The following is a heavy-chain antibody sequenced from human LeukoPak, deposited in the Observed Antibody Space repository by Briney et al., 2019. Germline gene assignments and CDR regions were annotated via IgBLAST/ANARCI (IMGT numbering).Heavy chain of an antibody. J-gene: IGHJ5*02. V-gene: IGHV3-7*04. Sequence: PGGSLRLSCAASGFTFSSYWMSWVRQAPGKGQEWVASINQDGGEIHYVDSVKGRFTISRDNAKNSLYLQMNSLTAEDTAVHYCVRAHHPGGWFDPWGQGTLVTVSS. CDR3: VRAHHPGGWFDP. CDR1: GFTFSSYW. CDR2: INQDGGEI. D-gene: IGHD3-10*01.